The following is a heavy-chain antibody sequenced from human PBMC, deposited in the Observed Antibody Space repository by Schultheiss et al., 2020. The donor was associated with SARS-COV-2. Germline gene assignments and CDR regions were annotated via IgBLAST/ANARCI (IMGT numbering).Heavy chain of an antibody. CDR1: GYTFTSYA. Sequence: SVKVSCKASGYTFTSYAISWVRQAPGQGLEWMGGIIPIFGTANYAQKFQGRVTITADESTSTAYMELSSLRSEDTAVYYCARDLGGRDGYNLGGYYFDYWGQGTLVTVSS. J-gene: IGHJ4*02. CDR3: ARDLGGRDGYNLGGYYFDY. V-gene: IGHV1-69*13. CDR2: IIPIFGTA. D-gene: IGHD5-24*01.